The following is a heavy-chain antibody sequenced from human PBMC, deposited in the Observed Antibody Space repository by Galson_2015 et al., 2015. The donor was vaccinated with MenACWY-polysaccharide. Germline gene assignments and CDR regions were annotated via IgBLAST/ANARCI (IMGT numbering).Heavy chain of an antibody. CDR3: ARGGTPYYYYGMDV. V-gene: IGHV1-8*01. Sequence: SVKVSCKASGYTFTSYDINWVRQATGQGLEWMGWMNPNSGNTGYAQKFQGRVTMTRNTSISTAYMELSSLRSEDTAVYYCARGGTPYYYYGMDVWGQGTTVTVSS. D-gene: IGHD1-1*01. CDR2: MNPNSGNT. J-gene: IGHJ6*02. CDR1: GYTFTSYD.